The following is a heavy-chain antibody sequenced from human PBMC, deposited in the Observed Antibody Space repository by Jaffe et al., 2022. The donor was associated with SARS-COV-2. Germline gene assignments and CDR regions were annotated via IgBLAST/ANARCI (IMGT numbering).Heavy chain of an antibody. D-gene: IGHD3-10*01. CDR2: ISYDGSNK. V-gene: IGHV3-30-3*01. J-gene: IGHJ6*02. Sequence: QVQLVESGGGVVQPGRSLRLSCAASGFTFSSYAMHWVRQAPGKGLEWVAVISYDGSNKYYADSVKGRFTISRDNSKNTLYLQMNSLRAEDTAVYYCARAARGSFYYYGMDVWGQGTTVTVSS. CDR1: GFTFSSYA. CDR3: ARAARGSFYYYGMDV.